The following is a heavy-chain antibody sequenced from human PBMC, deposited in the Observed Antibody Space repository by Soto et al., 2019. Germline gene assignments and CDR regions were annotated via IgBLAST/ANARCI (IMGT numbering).Heavy chain of an antibody. V-gene: IGHV3-9*01. D-gene: IGHD3-10*01. Sequence: EVQLVESGGGLVQPGRSLRLSCAASGFTFDGYAMHWVRQAPGKGLEWVSSITWNSGRIDYADSVKGRFSISRDNAKNSLYLQVNSLRPEDTALYYCTKDIWEYSMSGIFDYWGQGTLVTVSS. CDR1: GFTFDGYA. CDR2: ITWNSGRI. J-gene: IGHJ4*02. CDR3: TKDIWEYSMSGIFDY.